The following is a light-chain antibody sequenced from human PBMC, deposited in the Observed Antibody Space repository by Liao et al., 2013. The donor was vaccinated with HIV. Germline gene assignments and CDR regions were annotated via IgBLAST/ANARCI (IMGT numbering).Light chain of an antibody. J-gene: IGLJ1*01. V-gene: IGLV3-21*01. CDR2: QDN. CDR1: NIGIKS. Sequence: SYELTQPPSVSVAPGKTARITCGGSNIGIKSVHWYQQKPGQAPVLVIYQDNKRHSGIPERFSGSNSGNTATLTISGTQPTDEAVYYCQAWDTRVSYVFGTGTTVTVL. CDR3: QAWDTRVSYV.